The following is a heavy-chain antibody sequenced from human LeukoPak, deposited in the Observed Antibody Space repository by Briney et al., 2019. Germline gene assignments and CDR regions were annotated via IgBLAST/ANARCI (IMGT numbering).Heavy chain of an antibody. CDR2: ISYDGSNK. CDR3: ARDAERGYYYYMDV. J-gene: IGHJ6*03. D-gene: IGHD1-1*01. V-gene: IGHV3-30*04. CDR1: GFTFSSYA. Sequence: GGSLRLSCAASGFTFSSYAMHWVRQAPGKGLEWVAVISYDGSNKYYADSVKGRFTISRDNSKNTLYLQMNSLRAEDTAVYYCARDAERGYYYYMDVWGKGTTVTVSS.